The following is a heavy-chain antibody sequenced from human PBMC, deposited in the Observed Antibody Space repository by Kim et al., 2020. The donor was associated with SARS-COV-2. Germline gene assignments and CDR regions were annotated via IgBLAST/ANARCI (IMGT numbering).Heavy chain of an antibody. V-gene: IGHV4-34*01. Sequence: SETLSLTCAVYGGSFSGYYWSWIRQPPGKGLEWIGEINHSGSTNYNPSLKSRVTISVDTSKNQFSLKLSSVTAADTAVYYCARGPVGGYFLLGGMDVWGQGTTVTVSS. CDR1: GGSFSGYY. CDR2: INHSGST. J-gene: IGHJ6*02. D-gene: IGHD3-22*01. CDR3: ARGPVGGYFLLGGMDV.